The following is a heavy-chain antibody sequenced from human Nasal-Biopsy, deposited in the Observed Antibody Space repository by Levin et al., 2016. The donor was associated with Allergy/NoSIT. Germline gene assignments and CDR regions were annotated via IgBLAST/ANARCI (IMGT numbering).Heavy chain of an antibody. CDR1: GLISSRFW. V-gene: IGHV3-7*01. CDR2: IKQDGSEK. D-gene: IGHD4-17*01. Sequence: GESLKISCVASGLISSRFWMSWVRQAPGKGLEWVANIKQDGSEKYYVDSVKGRFIISRDNAKNSLYLQMNSLRPEDTAVYYCATPPDHGDYVVDYWGQGTLVTVSS. J-gene: IGHJ4*02. CDR3: ATPPDHGDYVVDY.